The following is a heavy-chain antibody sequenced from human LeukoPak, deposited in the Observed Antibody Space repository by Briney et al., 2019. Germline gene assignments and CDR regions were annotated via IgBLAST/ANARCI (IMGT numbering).Heavy chain of an antibody. V-gene: IGHV3-53*01. J-gene: IGHJ5*02. CDR2: IYSGGST. D-gene: IGHD1-1*01. Sequence: GGSLRLSCAASGFTVSSNYMSWVRQAPGKGLEWVSVIYSGGSTYYADSVKGRFTISRDNSKNTLYLQMNSLRAEDTAVYYCARDSTTMDARWFDPWGQGTLVTVSS. CDR3: ARDSTTMDARWFDP. CDR1: GFTVSSNY.